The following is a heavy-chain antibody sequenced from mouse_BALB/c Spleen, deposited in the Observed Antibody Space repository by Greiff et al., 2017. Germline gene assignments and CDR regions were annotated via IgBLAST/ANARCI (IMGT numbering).Heavy chain of an antibody. Sequence: EVKLVESGPGLVKPSQSLSLTCTVTGYSITSDYAWNWIRQFPGNKLEWMGYISYSGSTSYNPSLKSRISITRDTSKNQFFLQLNSVTTEDTATYYCARRTASGFAYWGQGTLVTVSA. J-gene: IGHJ3*01. CDR3: ARRTASGFAY. CDR1: GYSITSDYA. V-gene: IGHV3-2*02. D-gene: IGHD1-2*01. CDR2: ISYSGST.